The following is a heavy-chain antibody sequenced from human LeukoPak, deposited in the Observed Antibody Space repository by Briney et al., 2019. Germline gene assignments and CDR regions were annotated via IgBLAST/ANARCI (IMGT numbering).Heavy chain of an antibody. D-gene: IGHD6-19*01. Sequence: AASAKVSCKASGGTFSSYAISWVRQAPGQGLEWMGGIIPIFGTANYAQKFQGRVTITTDESTSTAYMELSSLRSEDTAVYYCATGDIAVAPREYWGQGTLVTVSS. CDR2: IIPIFGTA. V-gene: IGHV1-69*05. CDR3: ATGDIAVAPREY. J-gene: IGHJ4*02. CDR1: GGTFSSYA.